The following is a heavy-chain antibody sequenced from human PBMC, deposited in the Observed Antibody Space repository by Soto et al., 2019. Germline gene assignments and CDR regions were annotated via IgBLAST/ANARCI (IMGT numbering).Heavy chain of an antibody. CDR1: GGSISSSSYY. J-gene: IGHJ4*02. V-gene: IGHV4-39*01. CDR2: IYYSGST. Sequence: PSETLSLTCTVSGGSISSSSYYWGWIRQPPGKGLEWIGSIYYSGSTYYNPSLKSRVTISVDTSKNQFSLKLSSVTAADTAVYYCARHSPYSSGWYYPHFDYWGQGTLVTVSS. CDR3: ARHSPYSSGWYYPHFDY. D-gene: IGHD6-19*01.